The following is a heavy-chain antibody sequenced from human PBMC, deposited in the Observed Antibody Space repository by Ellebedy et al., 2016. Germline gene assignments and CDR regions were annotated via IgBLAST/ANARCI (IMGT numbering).Heavy chain of an antibody. J-gene: IGHJ4*02. Sequence: GGSLRLSXVASGFTFRNFFMSWVRQAPGGGLEWISTISGDGDTTFSADSVKGRFTISRDNSRNTVHLQMNNLRGEDTAVYYCRQGHYFDQWGQGALVTVSS. CDR1: GFTFRNFF. V-gene: IGHV3-23*01. CDR3: RQGHYFDQ. CDR2: ISGDGDTT.